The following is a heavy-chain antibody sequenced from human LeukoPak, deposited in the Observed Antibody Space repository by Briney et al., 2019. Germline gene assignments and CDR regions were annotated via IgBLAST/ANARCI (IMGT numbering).Heavy chain of an antibody. V-gene: IGHV1-24*01. CDR3: SSSGVEEWQGLHF. CDR2: FDVAETDT. Sequence: ASVKVSCKVSGYTLSELSMHWVRQSPGKGLEWMGGFDVAETDTTYAQKFQGRVTMTEDTSTDTAYMELNSLSSEDTAVYYCSSSGVEEWQGLHFWGQGTLVTVSS. CDR1: GYTLSELS. D-gene: IGHD3-3*01. J-gene: IGHJ4*02.